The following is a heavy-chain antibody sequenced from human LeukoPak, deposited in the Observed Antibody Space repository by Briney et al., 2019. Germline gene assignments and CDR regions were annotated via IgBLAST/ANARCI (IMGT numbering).Heavy chain of an antibody. D-gene: IGHD1-26*01. V-gene: IGHV3-21*01. Sequence: PGGSLRLSCAASGFTFSSYSMNWVRQAPGRGLEWVSSISSSSSYIYYADSVKGRFTISRDNAKNSLYLQMNSLRAEDTAVYYCAREAGVGATYYFDYWAREPWSPSPQ. CDR2: ISSSSSYI. J-gene: IGHJ4*02. CDR1: GFTFSSYS. CDR3: AREAGVGATYYFDY.